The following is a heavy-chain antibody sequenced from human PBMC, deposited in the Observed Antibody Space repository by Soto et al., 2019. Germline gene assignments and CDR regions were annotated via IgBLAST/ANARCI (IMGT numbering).Heavy chain of an antibody. CDR1: GFTFSSYA. CDR2: ISGSGGST. Sequence: GGSLRLSCAASGFTFSSYAMSWVRQAPGKGLEWVSAISGSGGSTYYADSVKGRFTISRDNSKNTLYLQMNSLRAEDTAVYYCAKDSLHYYYDSSGYPAYWGQGTLVTVSS. CDR3: AKDSLHYYYDSSGYPAY. J-gene: IGHJ4*02. V-gene: IGHV3-23*01. D-gene: IGHD3-22*01.